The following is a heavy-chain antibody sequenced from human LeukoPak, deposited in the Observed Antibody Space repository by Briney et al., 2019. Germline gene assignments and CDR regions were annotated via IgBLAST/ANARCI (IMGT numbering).Heavy chain of an antibody. D-gene: IGHD1-26*01. V-gene: IGHV3-21*01. CDR2: ISSSSSYI. CDR1: GFTFSSYS. Sequence: GGSLRLSCAASGFTFSSYSMNWVRQAPGKGLELVSSISSSSSYIYYADSVKGRFTISRDNAKNSLYLQMNSLRAEDTAVYYCARVEVGATNAYFDYWGQGTLVTVSS. CDR3: ARVEVGATNAYFDY. J-gene: IGHJ4*02.